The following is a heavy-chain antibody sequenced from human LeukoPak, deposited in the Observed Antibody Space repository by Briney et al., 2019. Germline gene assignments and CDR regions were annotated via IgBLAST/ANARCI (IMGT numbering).Heavy chain of an antibody. J-gene: IGHJ4*02. Sequence: SETLSLTCTVSGGSISSYYWSWIRQPPGKGLEWIGEINHSGSTNYNPSLKSRVTISVDTSKNQFSLKLSSVTAADTAVYYCARGRGTYYYGSGSYKFDYWGQGTLVTVSS. V-gene: IGHV4-34*01. CDR1: GGSISSYY. D-gene: IGHD3-10*01. CDR2: INHSGST. CDR3: ARGRGTYYYGSGSYKFDY.